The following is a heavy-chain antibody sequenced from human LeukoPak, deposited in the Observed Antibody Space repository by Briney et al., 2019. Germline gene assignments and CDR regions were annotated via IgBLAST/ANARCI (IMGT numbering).Heavy chain of an antibody. V-gene: IGHV3-23*01. CDR3: AKLLSGYCSRSSCLHWFDP. J-gene: IGHJ5*02. CDR1: GFTFSNDV. Sequence: PGGSLRRSCAAAGFTFSNDVMSWVRQAPGKGLEWVAAISGSDGSTSYADSVKGRFTVSRDNSKHTLYLQMNSLRPEDTAVYYCAKLLSGYCSRSSCLHWFDPWGQGTLVTVSS. D-gene: IGHD2-2*01. CDR2: ISGSDGST.